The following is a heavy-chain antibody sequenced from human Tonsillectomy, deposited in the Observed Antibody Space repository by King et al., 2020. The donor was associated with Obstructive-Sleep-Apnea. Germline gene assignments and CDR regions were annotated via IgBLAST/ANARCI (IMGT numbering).Heavy chain of an antibody. V-gene: IGHV3-9*01. J-gene: IGHJ2*01. CDR3: AKDYYDSSEGYFDL. D-gene: IGHD3-22*01. CDR1: GFTFDDYA. Sequence: LVESGGGLVQPGRSLRLSCAASGFTFDDYAMHWVRQAPGKGLEWVSGISWNSGSIGYADSVKGRFTISRDNAKNSLYLQMNSLRAEDTALYYCAKDYYDSSEGYFDLWGRGTLVTVSS. CDR2: ISWNSGSI.